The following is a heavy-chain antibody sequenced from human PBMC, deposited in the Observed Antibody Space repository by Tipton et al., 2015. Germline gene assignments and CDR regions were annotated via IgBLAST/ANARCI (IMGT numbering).Heavy chain of an antibody. Sequence: QLVQSGAEMKKPGASVNVSCKASGYTFTNYGINWVRQAPGQGLEWMGWISAYNGHTNYAPNLQGRVTMTTEKSTSTAYLELSSLRSEDTAVYYCARDVGSGNYYYGMDVWGQGTTVTVSS. D-gene: IGHD2-15*01. CDR3: ARDVGSGNYYYGMDV. CDR1: GYTFTNYG. CDR2: ISAYNGHT. V-gene: IGHV1-18*01. J-gene: IGHJ6*02.